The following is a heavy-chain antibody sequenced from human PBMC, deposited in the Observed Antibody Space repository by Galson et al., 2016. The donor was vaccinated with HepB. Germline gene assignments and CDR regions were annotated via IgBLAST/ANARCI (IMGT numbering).Heavy chain of an antibody. CDR2: IIVGNGKT. J-gene: IGHJ3*02. Sequence: SVKVSCKASGYTFSNSAIHWVRQAPGQGLEWMGWIIVGNGKTNYAQKFRGRVTITSDTSATTVYMELSSLTSEDTAVYYCAREEGAIIVGDDVFDIWGHGTMVTVSS. D-gene: IGHD3-22*01. CDR1: GYTFSNSA. V-gene: IGHV1-3*01. CDR3: AREEGAIIVGDDVFDI.